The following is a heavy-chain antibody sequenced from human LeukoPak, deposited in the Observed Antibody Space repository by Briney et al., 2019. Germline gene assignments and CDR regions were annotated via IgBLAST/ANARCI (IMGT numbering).Heavy chain of an antibody. CDR2: FDPEGGET. CDR3: ATHLISSVVRGVNY. D-gene: IGHD3-10*01. J-gene: IGHJ4*02. Sequence: RASVKVSCNVSGYTLTELSRHWVRQAPGKGLEWMGGFDPEGGETIYAQKLQGRVTMTEDTSTDTAYLELSSLRSEDTAVYYCATHLISSVVRGVNYWGPGTLVTVSS. V-gene: IGHV1-24*01. CDR1: GYTLTELS.